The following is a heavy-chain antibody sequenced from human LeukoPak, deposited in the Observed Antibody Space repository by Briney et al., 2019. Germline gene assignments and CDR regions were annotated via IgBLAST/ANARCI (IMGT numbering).Heavy chain of an antibody. D-gene: IGHD1-26*01. CDR3: ARSVGAGNNYFYYGMDV. J-gene: IGHJ6*02. V-gene: IGHV3-7*01. CDR1: GFIFKDFY. CDR2: INQDGSAE. Sequence: GGSLRLSCEASGFIFKDFYMTWPRQAPGTGLVGVATINQDGSAEYYVDSAKGRFTMSRDNAKNSVFLQMDSLRAEETAVYYCARSVGAGNNYFYYGMDVWGQGTTVTVSS.